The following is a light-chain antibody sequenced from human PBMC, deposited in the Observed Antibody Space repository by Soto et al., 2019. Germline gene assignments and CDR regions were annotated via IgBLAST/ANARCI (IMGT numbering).Light chain of an antibody. CDR3: QQYDSIPPT. CDR1: QSVNSNY. Sequence: EIVLTQSPGTLSLSPGERATLSCRASQSVNSNYLAWYQRKPGQAPRLLIYGASNRATDIPYRFSASGSGTYLTLTITRLEAADFAVYYCQQYDSIPPTFGQ. J-gene: IGKJ1*01. V-gene: IGKV3-20*01. CDR2: GAS.